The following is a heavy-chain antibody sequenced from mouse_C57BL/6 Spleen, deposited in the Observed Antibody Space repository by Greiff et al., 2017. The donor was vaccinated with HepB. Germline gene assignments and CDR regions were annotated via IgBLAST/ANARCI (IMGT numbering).Heavy chain of an antibody. V-gene: IGHV3-6*01. J-gene: IGHJ4*01. CDR3: AREGSSGYLYAMDY. CDR1: GYSITSGYY. CDR2: ISYDGSN. Sequence: EVKLMESGPGLVKPSQSLSLTCSVTGYSITSGYYWNWIRQFPGNKLEWMGYISYDGSNNYNPSLKNRISITRDTSKNQFFLKLNSVTTEDTATYYCAREGSSGYLYAMDYWGQGTSVTVSS. D-gene: IGHD3-2*02.